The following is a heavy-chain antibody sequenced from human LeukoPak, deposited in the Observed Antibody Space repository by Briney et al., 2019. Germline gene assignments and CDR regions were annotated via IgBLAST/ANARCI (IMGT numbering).Heavy chain of an antibody. D-gene: IGHD3/OR15-3a*01. V-gene: IGHV3-23*01. CDR1: GFTFSSYA. Sequence: GGSLRLSCAASGFTFSSYAMSWVRQAPGKGLEWVSSITGSGGSTYYADSVKGRFTISRDNSRSTLFLQMNSLRADDTAIYYCAKEGGIGLYYFHDWGQGTLVTVSS. CDR2: ITGSGGST. CDR3: AKEGGIGLYYFHD. J-gene: IGHJ4*02.